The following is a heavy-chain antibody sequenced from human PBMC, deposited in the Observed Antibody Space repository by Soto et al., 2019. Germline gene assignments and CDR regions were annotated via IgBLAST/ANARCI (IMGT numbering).Heavy chain of an antibody. D-gene: IGHD6-19*01. Sequence: ASVKVSCKASGYTFTSYGISWVRQAPGQGLEWMGWISAYNGNTNYAQKLQGRVTMTTDTSTSTAYMELRSLRSDGTAVYYCARAFPYSSGCCDAFDIWGQGTMVTVSS. CDR2: ISAYNGNT. CDR3: ARAFPYSSGCCDAFDI. CDR1: GYTFTSYG. J-gene: IGHJ3*02. V-gene: IGHV1-18*01.